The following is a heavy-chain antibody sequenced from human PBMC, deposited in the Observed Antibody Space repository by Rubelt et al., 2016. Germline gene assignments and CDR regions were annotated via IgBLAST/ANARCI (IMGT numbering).Heavy chain of an antibody. J-gene: IGHJ4*02. CDR3: TTLASRGICDY. V-gene: IGHV3-15*01. CDR1: GFTFSNAW. D-gene: IGHD6-6*01. CDR2: IQSKTDGGTT. Sequence: EVQLVESGGGLVQPGGSLRLSCAGSGFTFSNAWMSWVRRAPGKGLEWVGRIQSKTDGGTTEYAAPATGSFTISRDDSKNTLYLQMNSLKNEDTAVYYCTTLASRGICDYWGQGILVTVSS.